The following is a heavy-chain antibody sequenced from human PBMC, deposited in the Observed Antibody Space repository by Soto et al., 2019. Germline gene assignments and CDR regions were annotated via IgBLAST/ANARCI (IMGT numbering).Heavy chain of an antibody. J-gene: IGHJ6*03. V-gene: IGHV1-8*01. CDR2: MNPNSGNT. Sequence: ASVKVSCKASGYTFTSYDINWVRQATGQGLEWMGWMNPNSGNTGYAQKFQGRVTMTRSTSISTAYMELSSLRSEDTAVYYCARAIVVVPDNYDFWSGNYYYYMDVWGKGTTVTVSS. CDR3: ARAIVVVPDNYDFWSGNYYYYMDV. D-gene: IGHD3-3*01. CDR1: GYTFTSYD.